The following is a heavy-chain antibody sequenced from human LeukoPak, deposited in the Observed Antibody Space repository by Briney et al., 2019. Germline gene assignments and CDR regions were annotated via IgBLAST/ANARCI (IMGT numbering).Heavy chain of an antibody. D-gene: IGHD5-12*01. V-gene: IGHV4-4*07. Sequence: SETLSLTCAVSGGSISSYYWSWVRQPAEKGLERIGRIYSTGSTHYNPSLKSRVTMSLDSSKNQFSLKLSSVTAADTAVYYCAGSGYDPIFDYWGQGTLVTVSS. CDR1: GGSISSYY. CDR3: AGSGYDPIFDY. CDR2: IYSTGST. J-gene: IGHJ4*02.